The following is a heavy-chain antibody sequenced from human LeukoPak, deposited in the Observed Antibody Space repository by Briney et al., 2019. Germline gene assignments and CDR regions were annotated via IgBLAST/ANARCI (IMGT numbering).Heavy chain of an antibody. CDR2: ISSSSTI. CDR1: GFTFSSYS. Sequence: PGGSLRLSCAASGFTFSSYSMNWVRQAPGKGLEWVSYISSSSTIYYADSVKGRFTISRDNAKNSLYLQMNSLRAEDTAVYYCARLGIVGATVFDYWGQGTLLTVSS. CDR3: ARLGIVGATVFDY. D-gene: IGHD1-26*01. J-gene: IGHJ4*02. V-gene: IGHV3-48*01.